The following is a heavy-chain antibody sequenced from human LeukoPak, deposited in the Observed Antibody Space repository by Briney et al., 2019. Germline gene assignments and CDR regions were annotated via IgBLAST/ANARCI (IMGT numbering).Heavy chain of an antibody. V-gene: IGHV3-30*18. CDR1: GFTFSSYG. CDR3: AKLVIAVAAGGDY. D-gene: IGHD6-19*01. Sequence: GGSLRLSCAASGFTFSSYGMHWVRQAPGKGLEWVAVISYDGSNKYYADSVKGRFTISRDNSKNTLYLQMNSLRAEDTAVYYCAKLVIAVAAGGDYWGQGTLVTVYS. J-gene: IGHJ4*02. CDR2: ISYDGSNK.